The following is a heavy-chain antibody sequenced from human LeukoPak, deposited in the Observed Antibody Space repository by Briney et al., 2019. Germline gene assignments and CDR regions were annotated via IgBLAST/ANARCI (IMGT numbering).Heavy chain of an antibody. V-gene: IGHV3-21*04. Sequence: GGSLRLSCAASGFTFSSYSMTWVRQAPGKGLEWVSSISSSSSYIYYADSVKGRFTISRDNSKNTMYLQMNSLGAEDTAVYYCAKHKSVRGSYPDYWGQGTLVTVSS. D-gene: IGHD1-26*01. CDR2: ISSSSSYI. J-gene: IGHJ4*02. CDR1: GFTFSSYS. CDR3: AKHKSVRGSYPDY.